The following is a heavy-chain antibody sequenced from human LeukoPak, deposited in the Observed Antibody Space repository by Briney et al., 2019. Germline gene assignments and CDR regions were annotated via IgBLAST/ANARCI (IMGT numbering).Heavy chain of an antibody. CDR2: ISPSGAST. D-gene: IGHD3-10*01. CDR1: GYTFSNYY. Sequence: GASVKVSCKASGYTFSNYYMHWVRQAPGQGLEWMGIISPSGASTTHAQKFQGRVTMTRDMSTSTVYMELSSLRSEDTAVYYCARGPGGSGSRTRFFDYWGQGTLVTVSS. J-gene: IGHJ4*02. V-gene: IGHV1-46*01. CDR3: ARGPGGSGSRTRFFDY.